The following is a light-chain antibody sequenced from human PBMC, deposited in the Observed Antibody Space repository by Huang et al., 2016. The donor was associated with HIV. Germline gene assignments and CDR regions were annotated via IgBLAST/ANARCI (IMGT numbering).Light chain of an antibody. CDR3: QQRSAWPRT. CDR2: DAS. J-gene: IGKJ2*01. CDR1: QSVFNY. Sequence: EIVLTQSPATLSLSPGESATLSCRTSQSVFNYLAWYQQTPGQAPRLLIYDASNRATGVSARFSGSGSGTDFALTISSLEPEDFAVYFCQQRSAWPRTFGQGTKLEI. V-gene: IGKV3-11*01.